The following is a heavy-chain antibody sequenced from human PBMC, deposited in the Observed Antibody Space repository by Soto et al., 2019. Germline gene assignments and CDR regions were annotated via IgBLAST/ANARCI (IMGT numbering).Heavy chain of an antibody. D-gene: IGHD3-9*01. CDR1: GGSISSYY. Sequence: QVQLQESGPGLVKPSETLSLTCTVSGGSISSYYWSWIRQPPGKGLEWIGYIYYSGSTNYNPSLKSRVTISVYTSKNQFSLKLSSVTAADTAVYYCARARRYFDYDFDYWGQGTLVTVSS. V-gene: IGHV4-59*01. CDR3: ARARRYFDYDFDY. J-gene: IGHJ4*02. CDR2: IYYSGST.